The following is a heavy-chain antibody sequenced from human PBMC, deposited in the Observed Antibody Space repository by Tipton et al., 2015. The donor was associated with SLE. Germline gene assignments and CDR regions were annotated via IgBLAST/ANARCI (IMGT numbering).Heavy chain of an antibody. CDR3: ARRATGYQTWYFDL. D-gene: IGHD3-9*01. J-gene: IGHJ2*01. CDR1: GFASSGYY. CDR2: ISATGGRR. V-gene: IGHV3-11*01. Sequence: GSLRLSCAASGFASSGYYVTWIRQAPGKGLEWLSYISATGGRRNLADSVKGRFTISRDNSDNSVYLHMNSLRADDTAMYSCARRATGYQTWYFDLWGRGTLVTVSS.